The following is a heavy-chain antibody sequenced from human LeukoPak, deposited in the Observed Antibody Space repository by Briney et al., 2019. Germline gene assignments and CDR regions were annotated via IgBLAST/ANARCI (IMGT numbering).Heavy chain of an antibody. CDR1: GYTFTGYF. D-gene: IGHD4-23*01. V-gene: IGHV1-2*02. J-gene: IGHJ3*02. CDR3: AKTRYGGNPLGAFDI. Sequence: ASVKVSCKASGYTFTGYFMHWVRQAPGQGLEWMGWINPNSGGTNSAQNFQGRVTITRDTSISTACMELSGLRSDDTAVYYCAKTRYGGNPLGAFDIWGQGTMVTVSS. CDR2: INPNSGGT.